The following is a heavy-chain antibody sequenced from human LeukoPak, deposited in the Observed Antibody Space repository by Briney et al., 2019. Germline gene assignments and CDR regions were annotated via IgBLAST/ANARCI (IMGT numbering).Heavy chain of an antibody. J-gene: IGHJ4*02. CDR3: AREARWYHSGSYYFDY. CDR1: GFTFSRYW. D-gene: IGHD3-10*01. Sequence: GSLRLSCAASGFTFSRYWMNWVRQPAGKGLEWIGRLNSGGSTNYKPSLKSRVTMSLDTSNKQFSLKLTPVTAADTAVYYCAREARWYHSGSYYFDYWGQGMLVTVSS. V-gene: IGHV4-4*07. CDR2: LNSGGST.